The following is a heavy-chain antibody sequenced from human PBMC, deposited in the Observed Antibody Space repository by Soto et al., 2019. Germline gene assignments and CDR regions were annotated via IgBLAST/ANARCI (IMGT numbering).Heavy chain of an antibody. J-gene: IGHJ6*02. D-gene: IGHD3-10*01. V-gene: IGHV1-3*01. CDR1: GYTFTSYA. Sequence: QVQLVQSGAEVKKPGASVKVSCKASGYTFTSYAMHWVRQAPGQRLEWMGWINAGNGNTKYSQKFQGRVTITRDTSASTAYMELSSLRSEDTAVYYWARCSGADYYYGMDVWGQGTTVTVSS. CDR2: INAGNGNT. CDR3: ARCSGADYYYGMDV.